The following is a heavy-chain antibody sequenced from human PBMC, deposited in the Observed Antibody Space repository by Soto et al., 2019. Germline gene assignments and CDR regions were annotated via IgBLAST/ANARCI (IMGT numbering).Heavy chain of an antibody. Sequence: QPGGSRRLSCTASGSTLSTSSIPWVRQAPGKGLDWVAVISYDGNTQFYGDSVKGRFIVSRDNSRNTLYLQLNNLQAEDTAVYYCAKVSRPSRISTPDFDYWGQGT. CDR2: ISYDGNTQ. CDR3: AKVSRPSRISTPDFDY. CDR1: GSTLSTSS. V-gene: IGHV3-30-3*01. J-gene: IGHJ4*02.